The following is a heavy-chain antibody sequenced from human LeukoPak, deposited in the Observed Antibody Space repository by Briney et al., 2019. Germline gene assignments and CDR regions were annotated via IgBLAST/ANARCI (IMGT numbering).Heavy chain of an antibody. Sequence: GGSLRLSCAASGFTFSSYAMSWVRQAPGKGLEWVSAISGSGGSTYYADSVKGRFTISRDNTENTLYLQMHSLRAEDTAVYYCAKTIFGVVPRYYFDYWGQGILVTVSS. CDR2: ISGSGGST. V-gene: IGHV3-23*01. CDR3: AKTIFGVVPRYYFDY. CDR1: GFTFSSYA. D-gene: IGHD3-3*01. J-gene: IGHJ4*02.